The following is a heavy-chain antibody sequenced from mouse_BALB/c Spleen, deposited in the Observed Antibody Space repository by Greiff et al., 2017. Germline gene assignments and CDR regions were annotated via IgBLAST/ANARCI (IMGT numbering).Heavy chain of an antibody. Sequence: DVMLVESGGGLVKPGGSLKLSCAASGFTFSSYAMSWVRQTPEKRLEWVASISSGGSTYYPDSVKGRFTISRDNARNILYLQMSSLRSEDTAMYYCARSITTVVETDYWGQGTTLTVSS. CDR1: GFTFSSYA. D-gene: IGHD1-1*01. CDR2: ISSGGST. CDR3: ARSITTVVETDY. V-gene: IGHV5-6-5*01. J-gene: IGHJ2*01.